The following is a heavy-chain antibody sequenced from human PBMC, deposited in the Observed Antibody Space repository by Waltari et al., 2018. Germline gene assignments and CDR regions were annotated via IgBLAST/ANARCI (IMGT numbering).Heavy chain of an antibody. CDR1: GFTFSSYS. D-gene: IGHD1-1*01. V-gene: IGHV3-21*01. Sequence: EVQLVESGGGLVKPGGSLRLSCAASGFTFSSYSMNWVRQAPGKGLEWVSSISSSRSYIYYADSVKGRFTISRDNAKNSLYLQMNSLRAEDTAVYYCARDPGQAWFDYWGQGTLVTVSS. J-gene: IGHJ4*02. CDR2: ISSSRSYI. CDR3: ARDPGQAWFDY.